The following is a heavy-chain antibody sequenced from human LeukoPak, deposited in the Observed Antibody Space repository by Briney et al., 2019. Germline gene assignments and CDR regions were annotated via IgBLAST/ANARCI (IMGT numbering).Heavy chain of an antibody. J-gene: IGHJ5*02. CDR1: GGSMSTYY. CDR2: IYDNGYT. Sequence: KPSETLSLTCTVSGGSMSTYYWSWLRQPPGKGLEWIGYIYDNGYTHYNPSLKSRVSISLDTSKSQFSLNLSSVTAADTAVYYCARRAFGGVIAANWFDPWGQGTLVTVSS. CDR3: ARRAFGGVIAANWFDP. D-gene: IGHD3-16*02. V-gene: IGHV4-59*08.